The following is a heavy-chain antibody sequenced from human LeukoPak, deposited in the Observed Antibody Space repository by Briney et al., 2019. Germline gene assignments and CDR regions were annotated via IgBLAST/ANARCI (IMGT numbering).Heavy chain of an antibody. J-gene: IGHJ4*02. CDR2: IYPGDSDT. CDR3: XXGXSGSSPNFDY. Sequence: GESLKISCKGSGYRFTSYWIGWVRQMPGKGLEWMGIIYPGDSDTRYSPSFQGQVTISADKSISTAYLQWSSLKASYTAMYYXXXGXSGSSPNFDYWGQGTLVTVSA. V-gene: IGHV5-51*01. CDR1: GYRFTSYW. D-gene: IGHD1-26*01.